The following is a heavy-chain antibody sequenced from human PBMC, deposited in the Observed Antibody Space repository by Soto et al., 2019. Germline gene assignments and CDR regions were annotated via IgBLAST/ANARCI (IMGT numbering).Heavy chain of an antibody. CDR2: INSDGSST. CDR1: GFTFSSYW. J-gene: IGHJ6*02. D-gene: IGHD5-18*01. V-gene: IGHV3-74*01. CDR3: ARGDTAMVTSYYYYYGMDV. Sequence: GGSLRLSCAASGFTFSSYWMHWVRQAPGKGLVWVSRINSDGSSTSYADSVKGRFTISRDNAKNTLYLQMNSLRAEDTAVYYCARGDTAMVTSYYYYYGMDVWGQGTTVTVSS.